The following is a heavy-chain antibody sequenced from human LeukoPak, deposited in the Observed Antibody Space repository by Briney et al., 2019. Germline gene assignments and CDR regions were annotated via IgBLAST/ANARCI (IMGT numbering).Heavy chain of an antibody. V-gene: IGHV4-59*01. CDR3: ARAKPGSPPDY. CDR1: GASISSCY. CDR2: IFYTGAT. Sequence: SETLSLTCTDSGASISSCYWSWIRQPPGKGLEYIGDIFYTGATNYNPSLKRRITISVDTSKNQFSLRLNSVTAADTAVYYCARAKPGSPPDYWGQGTLVTVSS. J-gene: IGHJ4*02. D-gene: IGHD3-10*01.